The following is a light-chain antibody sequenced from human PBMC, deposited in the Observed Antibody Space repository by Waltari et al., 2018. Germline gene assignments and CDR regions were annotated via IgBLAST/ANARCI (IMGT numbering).Light chain of an antibody. CDR1: PGISSW. CDR3: QQYNSYSQT. CDR2: KGS. Sequence: DIQMTQSPSTLSASVGDRVTITCRASPGISSWLAWYQQKPGKAPKLLIYKGSSLESGVPSRFSGSGSGTEFTLTISSLQPDDFATYYCQQYNSYSQTFGQGTKLEIK. J-gene: IGKJ2*01. V-gene: IGKV1-5*03.